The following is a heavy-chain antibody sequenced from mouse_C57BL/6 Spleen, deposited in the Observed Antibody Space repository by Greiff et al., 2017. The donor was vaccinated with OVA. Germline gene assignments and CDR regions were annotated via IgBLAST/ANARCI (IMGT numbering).Heavy chain of an antibody. D-gene: IGHD2-4*01. Sequence: QVQLQQPEAELVMPGASVKLSCKASGYTFTSYWMHWVKQRPGQGLEWIGEIDPSDSYTNYNQKFKGKSTLTVDKSSSTAYMQLSSLTSEDSAVYYCARLGDYGGFAYWGQGTLVTVSA. CDR3: ARLGDYGGFAY. J-gene: IGHJ3*01. CDR2: IDPSDSYT. CDR1: GYTFTSYW. V-gene: IGHV1-69*01.